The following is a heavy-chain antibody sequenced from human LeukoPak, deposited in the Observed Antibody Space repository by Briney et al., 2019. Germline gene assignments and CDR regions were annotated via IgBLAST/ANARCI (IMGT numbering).Heavy chain of an antibody. D-gene: IGHD3-22*01. Sequence: ETLSLTCAVYGGSFSGYYWSWIRQPPGKGLEWIGEINHSGSTNYNPSLKSRVTISVDASKCQCSLKLSSVTAADTAGYYCARGRLSYYYDSIGLFDPWGQGTLVTVSS. CDR2: INHSGST. J-gene: IGHJ5*02. CDR1: GGSFSGYY. CDR3: ARGRLSYYYDSIGLFDP. V-gene: IGHV4-34*01.